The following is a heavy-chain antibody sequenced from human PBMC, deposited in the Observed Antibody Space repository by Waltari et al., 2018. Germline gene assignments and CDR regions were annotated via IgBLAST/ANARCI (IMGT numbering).Heavy chain of an antibody. Sequence: EVQLVESGGGLIQPGGSLSISCAAAGFPARRNYMRWVRQAPGQGREWVSVIYSGGSTYYADSGKGRFTISRDNSKNTLYLQMNSLRAEDTAVYYCARDGGSYNGFDYWGQGTLVTVSS. D-gene: IGHD1-26*01. V-gene: IGHV3-53*01. CDR2: IYSGGST. J-gene: IGHJ4*02. CDR1: GFPARRNY. CDR3: ARDGGSYNGFDY.